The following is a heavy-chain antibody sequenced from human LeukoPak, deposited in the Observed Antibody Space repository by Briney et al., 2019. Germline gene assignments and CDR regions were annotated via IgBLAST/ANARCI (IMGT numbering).Heavy chain of an antibody. D-gene: IGHD2-8*02. CDR1: GGSISSYY. J-gene: IGHJ4*02. CDR3: ARDIGVGYSTGGVMGRFDY. V-gene: IGHV4-59*12. CDR2: IYYSGST. Sequence: SETLSLTCTVSGGSISSYYWSWIRQPPGKGLEWFGYIYYSGSTNYNPSLKSRVIISEDTSKNQFSLKLSSVTAADTAVYYCARDIGVGYSTGGVMGRFDYWGQGTLVTVSS.